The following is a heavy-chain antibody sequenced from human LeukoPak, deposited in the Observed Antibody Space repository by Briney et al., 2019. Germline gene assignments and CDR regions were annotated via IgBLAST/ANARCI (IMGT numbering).Heavy chain of an antibody. Sequence: VASVKVSCKASGYTFTGYYMHWVRQAPGQGLEWMGWINPKSGGTNYAQKFQGRVTMTRDTSISTAYMELSRLRSDDTAVYYCARVGWQQLPPFDYWGQGTLVTVSS. CDR1: GYTFTGYY. D-gene: IGHD6-13*01. J-gene: IGHJ4*02. CDR2: INPKSGGT. V-gene: IGHV1-2*02. CDR3: ARVGWQQLPPFDY.